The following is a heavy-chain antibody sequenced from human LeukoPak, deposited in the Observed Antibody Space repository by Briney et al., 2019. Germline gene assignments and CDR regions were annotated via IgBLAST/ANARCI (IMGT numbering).Heavy chain of an antibody. J-gene: IGHJ3*02. CDR2: FYPGDSDT. Sequence: GGSLEISLKGSGYRFSRYWIGWVRPMPGKGLEWMGMFYPGDSDTRYSPSFQGQVTISADKSISTAYLQWRSLKASDTAMYYCAKYHSGRIDIWGKGTMVTVSS. D-gene: IGHD3-10*01. CDR1: GYRFSRYW. CDR3: AKYHSGRIDI. V-gene: IGHV5-51*01.